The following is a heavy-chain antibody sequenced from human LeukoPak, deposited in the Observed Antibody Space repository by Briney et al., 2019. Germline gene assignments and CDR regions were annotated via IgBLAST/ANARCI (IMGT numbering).Heavy chain of an antibody. V-gene: IGHV4-31*03. CDR2: IYYSGST. J-gene: IGHJ5*02. Sequence: SETLSLTCTVSGGSISSGGYYWSWIRQHPGKGLEWIGYIYYSGSTYYNPSPKSRVTISVDTSKNQFSLKLSSVTAADTAVYYCARAPTYYYDSSGARGFDPWGQGTLVTVSS. CDR1: GGSISSGGYY. D-gene: IGHD3-22*01. CDR3: ARAPTYYYDSSGARGFDP.